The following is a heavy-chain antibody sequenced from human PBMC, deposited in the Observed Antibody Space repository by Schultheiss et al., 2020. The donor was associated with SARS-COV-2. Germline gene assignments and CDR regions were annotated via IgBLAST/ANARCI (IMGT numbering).Heavy chain of an antibody. V-gene: IGHV3-30*18. D-gene: IGHD4-23*01. CDR1: GFTFSSYG. J-gene: IGHJ1*01. Sequence: GGSLRLSCAASGFTFSSYGMHWVRQAPGKGLEWVAVISYDGSNKYYADSVKGRFTISRDNSKNTLYLQMNSLRAEDTAVYYCAKALDYGGNSGEYFQHWGQGTLVTVSS. CDR3: AKALDYGGNSGEYFQH. CDR2: ISYDGSNK.